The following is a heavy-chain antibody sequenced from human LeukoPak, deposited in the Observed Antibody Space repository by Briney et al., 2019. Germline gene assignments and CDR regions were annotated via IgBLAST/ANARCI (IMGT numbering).Heavy chain of an antibody. CDR2: ISSSSSYI. J-gene: IGHJ4*02. Sequence: GGSLRLSCAASGFTFSSYSMNWVRQAPGKGLEWVSSISSSSSYIYYADSVKGRLTISRDNSKNTLYLQMNSLRAEDTAVYYCARTYYYGSGSYPADYWGQGTLVTVSS. CDR1: GFTFSSYS. V-gene: IGHV3-21*04. CDR3: ARTYYYGSGSYPADY. D-gene: IGHD3-10*01.